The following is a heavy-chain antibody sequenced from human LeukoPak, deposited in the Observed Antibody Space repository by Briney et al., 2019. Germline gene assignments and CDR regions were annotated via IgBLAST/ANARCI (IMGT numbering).Heavy chain of an antibody. J-gene: IGHJ4*02. Sequence: GASVKVSCKVSGSSLTELSMHWVRQAPGQGLEWMGIINPSGGSTSYAQKFQGRVTMTRDTSTSTVYMELSSLRSEDTAVYYCAREKPFIAVAGTVDYWGQGTLVTVSS. CDR1: GSSLTELS. V-gene: IGHV1-46*01. CDR2: INPSGGST. CDR3: AREKPFIAVAGTVDY. D-gene: IGHD6-19*01.